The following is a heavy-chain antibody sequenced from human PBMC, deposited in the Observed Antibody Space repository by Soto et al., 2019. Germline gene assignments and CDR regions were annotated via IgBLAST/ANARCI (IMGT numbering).Heavy chain of an antibody. CDR2: MSGSSSTT. CDR1: GRTFSNYA. Sequence: EVRLLESGGGLVKPGGSLRLSCETSGRTFSNYAMSWVRQAPGGGLEWVSSMSGSSSTTYYADSVRGRFTISRDRSTNTLYIQMSSLRDEDTALYYCAKNQERELPRVIDFWGQGTLVTVSS. CDR3: AKNQERELPRVIDF. J-gene: IGHJ4*02. D-gene: IGHD1-7*01. V-gene: IGHV3-23*01.